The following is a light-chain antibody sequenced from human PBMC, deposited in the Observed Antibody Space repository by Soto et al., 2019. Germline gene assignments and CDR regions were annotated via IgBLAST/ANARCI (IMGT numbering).Light chain of an antibody. J-gene: IGKJ1*01. Sequence: EIVLTQSPGTLSLSPGERATLSCMSSQSVSSSYLVWYQQKPGQAPRLLIYDTSSRATGIPDRFSGSGSGTDLTLTISRLEPEDFAVYYCQQYAGSPWTFGQGTKVDIK. CDR3: QQYAGSPWT. CDR2: DTS. CDR1: QSVSSSY. V-gene: IGKV3-20*01.